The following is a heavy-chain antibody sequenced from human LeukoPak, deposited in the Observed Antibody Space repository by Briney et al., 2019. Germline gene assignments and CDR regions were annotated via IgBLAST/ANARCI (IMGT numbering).Heavy chain of an antibody. CDR2: ISGSGGST. Sequence: GGSLRLSCAASGFTFSSYAMSWVRQAPGKGLEWVSAISGSGGSTYYADSVKGRFTIPRDNSKNTLYLQMNSLRAEDTAVYYCAKCDMGSSSWYFRAYFDYWGQGTLVTVSS. D-gene: IGHD6-13*01. V-gene: IGHV3-23*01. CDR3: AKCDMGSSSWYFRAYFDY. J-gene: IGHJ4*02. CDR1: GFTFSSYA.